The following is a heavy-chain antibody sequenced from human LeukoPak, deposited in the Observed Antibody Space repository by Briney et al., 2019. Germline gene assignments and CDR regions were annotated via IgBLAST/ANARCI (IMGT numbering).Heavy chain of an antibody. CDR2: ISGDGGST. D-gene: IGHD6-13*01. Sequence: GGSLRLSCAASGFTFDDYAMHWVRQAPGKGLEWVSLISGDGGSTYYTDSVKGRFTISRDNSKNSLYLQMNSLRTEDTALYYCAKDGAYSSSWYVWDYFDYWGQGTLVTVSS. CDR3: AKDGAYSSSWYVWDYFDY. CDR1: GFTFDDYA. J-gene: IGHJ4*02. V-gene: IGHV3-43*02.